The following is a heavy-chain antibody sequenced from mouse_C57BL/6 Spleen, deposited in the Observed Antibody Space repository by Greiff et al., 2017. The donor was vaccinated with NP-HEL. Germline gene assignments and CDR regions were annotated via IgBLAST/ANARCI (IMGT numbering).Heavy chain of an antibody. CDR1: GYTFTSYW. CDR3: ARDYYGKIRAMDY. V-gene: IGHV1-7*01. J-gene: IGHJ4*01. Sequence: VQLQQSGAELAKPGASVKLSCKASGYTFTSYWMHWVKQRPGQGLEWIGYINPSSGYTKYNQKFKDKATLTADKSSSTAYMQLSSLTYEDSAVYYCARDYYGKIRAMDYWGQGTSVTVSS. CDR2: INPSSGYT. D-gene: IGHD2-1*01.